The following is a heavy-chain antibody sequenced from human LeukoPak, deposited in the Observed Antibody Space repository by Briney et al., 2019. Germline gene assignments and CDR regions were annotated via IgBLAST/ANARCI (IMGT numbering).Heavy chain of an antibody. D-gene: IGHD3-16*01. Sequence: GGSLRLSCAASGFPFSSYAMSCVRHAPGEALEWVSSISGSGGSTYYADSVKGRFTISRDNSKNTLYLQMNSLRTEDTAVYYCAKDRLMETADNWFDPWGQGTLVTVSP. CDR3: AKDRLMETADNWFDP. CDR2: ISGSGGST. CDR1: GFPFSSYA. J-gene: IGHJ5*02. V-gene: IGHV3-23*01.